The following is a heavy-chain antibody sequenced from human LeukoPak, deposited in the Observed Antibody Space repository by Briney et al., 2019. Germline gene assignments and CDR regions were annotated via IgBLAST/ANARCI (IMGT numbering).Heavy chain of an antibody. V-gene: IGHV4-39*01. J-gene: IGHJ4*02. CDR3: ARHTPDASGYYYEVLPDY. D-gene: IGHD3-22*01. Sequence: GSLRLSCAASGFTFSGSWMSWVRQAPGKGLEWIGTIYYSGISFYSPSLKSRISTSVDTSKNQFSLDLSSVTAADTAVYYCARHTPDASGYYYEVLPDYWGQGTLVTVSS. CDR1: GFTFSGSW. CDR2: IYYSGIS.